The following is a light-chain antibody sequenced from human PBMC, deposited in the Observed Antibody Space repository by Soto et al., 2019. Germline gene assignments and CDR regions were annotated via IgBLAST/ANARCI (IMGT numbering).Light chain of an antibody. CDR2: AAS. J-gene: IGKJ4*01. Sequence: EIVLTQSPGTLSLSAGERATLSCRASQSISNNNLAWYQQKPGQAPWLLIYAASSRATGIPTRFSGSGSGTDFTLTISRLEPEDFAVYSCQQYGSTPLTFGGGTRVEIK. CDR3: QQYGSTPLT. V-gene: IGKV3-20*01. CDR1: QSISNNN.